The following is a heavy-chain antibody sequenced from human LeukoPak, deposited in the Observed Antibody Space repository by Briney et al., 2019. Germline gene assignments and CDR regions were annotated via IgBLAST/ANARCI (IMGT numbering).Heavy chain of an antibody. Sequence: SVKVSCKASGGTFSNYAISWVRQAPGQGLEWMGGIIPIFGTANYAQKFRGRVTITADKSTRTAYMELSSLRSEDTAVYYCARVRGDYDSSGYYYGAPYYFDYWGQGTLVTVSS. CDR2: IIPIFGTA. J-gene: IGHJ4*02. CDR1: GGTFSNYA. D-gene: IGHD3-22*01. V-gene: IGHV1-69*06. CDR3: ARVRGDYDSSGYYYGAPYYFDY.